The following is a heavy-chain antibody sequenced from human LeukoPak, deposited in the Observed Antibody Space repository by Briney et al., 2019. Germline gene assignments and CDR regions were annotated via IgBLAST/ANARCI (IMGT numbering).Heavy chain of an antibody. J-gene: IGHJ6*03. D-gene: IGHD3-16*02. CDR1: GFTLSSYA. V-gene: IGHV3-23*01. Sequence: GGSLRLSCAASGFTLSSYAMSWVRQAPGKGLEWVSAISDTGNTYHADSVKGRFTISRDNAKNSLYLQMNSLRAEDTAVYYCARVQSVYDYVWGSYRYTHYYYMDVWGKGTTVTVSS. CDR3: ARVQSVYDYVWGSYRYTHYYYMDV. CDR2: ISDTGNT.